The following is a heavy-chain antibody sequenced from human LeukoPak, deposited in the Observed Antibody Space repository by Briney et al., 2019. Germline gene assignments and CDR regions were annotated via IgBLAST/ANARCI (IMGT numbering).Heavy chain of an antibody. CDR2: VYDSSYT. D-gene: IGHD6-6*01. Sequence: SETLSLTCAVCGGSLSRHYWSWVRQPPGKGLEGSGDVYDSSYTSFHPSLNTRVAISEDTSTNQFSLSLRSVTAADTALYYCARGFRRSSDAFDIWGQGTVVTFSS. J-gene: IGHJ3*02. CDR1: GGSLSRHY. V-gene: IGHV4-59*11. CDR3: ARGFRRSSDAFDI.